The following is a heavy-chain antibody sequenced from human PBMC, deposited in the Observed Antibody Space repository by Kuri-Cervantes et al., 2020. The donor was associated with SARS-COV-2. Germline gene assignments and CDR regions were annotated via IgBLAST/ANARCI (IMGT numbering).Heavy chain of an antibody. Sequence: GSLRLSCAVYGGSFSGYYWSWIRQPPGKGLELIGEINHSGSTNYNPSLKSRVTISVDTSKNQFSLKLSSVTAADTAVYYCAGGYYYDSSGPVLRYYFDYWGQGTLVTVSS. V-gene: IGHV4-34*01. D-gene: IGHD3-22*01. CDR3: AGGYYYDSSGPVLRYYFDY. CDR2: INHSGST. CDR1: GGSFSGYY. J-gene: IGHJ4*02.